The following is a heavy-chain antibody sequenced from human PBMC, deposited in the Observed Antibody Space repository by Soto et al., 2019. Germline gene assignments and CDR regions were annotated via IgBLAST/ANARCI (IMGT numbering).Heavy chain of an antibody. V-gene: IGHV3-30-3*01. CDR3: ARDRGGPFDY. Sequence: QVQLVESGGGVVQPGRSLRLSCAASGFTFSSYAMHWVRQAPGKGLEWVAVISYDGSNKYYADSVKGRFTISRDNSKNTLYLKMNSLRAEDTAVYYCARDRGGPFDYWGQGTLVTVSS. CDR2: ISYDGSNK. CDR1: GFTFSSYA. J-gene: IGHJ4*02.